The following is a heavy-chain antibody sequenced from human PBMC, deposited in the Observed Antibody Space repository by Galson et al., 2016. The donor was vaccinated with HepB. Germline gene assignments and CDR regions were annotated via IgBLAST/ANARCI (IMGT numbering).Heavy chain of an antibody. D-gene: IGHD2-21*02. Sequence: LRLSCAASGFTFSDFWMSWVRQAPGKGLEWVANINQHGSEKYSVDSVKGRFTISRDNAKSSLYLQMNSLRVDDTAVYYCARDRGGDSLYWGQGTLVTVSS. CDR2: INQHGSEK. CDR1: GFTFSDFW. J-gene: IGHJ4*02. V-gene: IGHV3-7*04. CDR3: ARDRGGDSLY.